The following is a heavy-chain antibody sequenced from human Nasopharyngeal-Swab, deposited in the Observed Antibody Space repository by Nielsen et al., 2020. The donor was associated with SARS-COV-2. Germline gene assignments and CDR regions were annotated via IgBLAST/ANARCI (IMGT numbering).Heavy chain of an antibody. V-gene: IGHV3-23*01. CDR1: GFTFSNAW. Sequence: GGSLRLSCAASGFTFSNAWMSWVRQAPGKGLEWVSAISGSGGSTYYADSVKGRFTISRDNSKNTLYLQMNSLRAEDTAVYYCAKDSYYYDSSGSIFDYWGQGTLVTVSS. J-gene: IGHJ4*02. CDR3: AKDSYYYDSSGSIFDY. CDR2: ISGSGGST. D-gene: IGHD3-22*01.